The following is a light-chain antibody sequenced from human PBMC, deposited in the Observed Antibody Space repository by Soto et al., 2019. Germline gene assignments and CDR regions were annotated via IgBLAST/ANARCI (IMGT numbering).Light chain of an antibody. CDR2: DAS. Sequence: EIVLTQSPATLSLSPGEGATLSCRASQSVSSYLAWYQHKPGQAPRLLIYDASRRATGIPARFSGSGSGTDFTLTISSLEPEDFAVYYCLQRIDWWTFGQGTKVDIK. CDR3: LQRIDWWT. J-gene: IGKJ1*01. CDR1: QSVSSY. V-gene: IGKV3-11*01.